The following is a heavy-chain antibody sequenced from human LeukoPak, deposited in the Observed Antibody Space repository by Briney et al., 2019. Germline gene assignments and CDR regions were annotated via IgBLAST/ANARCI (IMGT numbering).Heavy chain of an antibody. V-gene: IGHV4-34*01. CDR3: ARQVVGDAFDI. CDR2: IYHSGST. Sequence: KASETLSLTCAVYGGSFSGYYWSWIRQPPGKGLEWIGYIYHSGSTYYNPSLKSRVTISVDRSKNQFSLKLSSVTAADTAVYYCARQVVGDAFDIWGQGTMVTVSS. D-gene: IGHD1-26*01. J-gene: IGHJ3*02. CDR1: GGSFSGYY.